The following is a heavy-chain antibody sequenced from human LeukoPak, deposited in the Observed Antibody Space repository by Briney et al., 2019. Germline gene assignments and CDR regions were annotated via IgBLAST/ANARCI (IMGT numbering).Heavy chain of an antibody. CDR2: ISGSGGTT. CDR1: GFTFSSYA. V-gene: IGHV3-23*01. Sequence: GGSLRLSCAASGFTFSSYAMGWVRQAPGKGLEWVSAISGSGGTTYYAASVKGRFTISRDNSKNTLYLQMNSLRAEDTAVYYCARDHYSWFDPWGQGTLVTVSS. J-gene: IGHJ5*02. CDR3: ARDHYSWFDP.